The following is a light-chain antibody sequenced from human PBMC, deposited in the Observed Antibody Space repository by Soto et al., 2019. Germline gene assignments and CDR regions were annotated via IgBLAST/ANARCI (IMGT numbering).Light chain of an antibody. CDR2: AAS. CDR3: QQCHSTLLLT. V-gene: IGKV1-5*01. CDR1: QTISSW. Sequence: QITHSPATGSACVGARVTITCRASQTISSWLAWYQQQPGKAPTLLIYAASSLKSGVPSRFSGSGSGTDCTHNISSLQSEDDSSHDCQQCHSTLLLTFAGRTKADTK. J-gene: IGKJ4*02.